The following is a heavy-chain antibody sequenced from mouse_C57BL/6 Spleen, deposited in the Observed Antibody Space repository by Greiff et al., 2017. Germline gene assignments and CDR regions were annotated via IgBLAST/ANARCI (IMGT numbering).Heavy chain of an antibody. D-gene: IGHD2-4*01. Sequence: VQLQQSGPGLVAPSQSLSITCTVPGFSLTSYGVHWVRQPPGKGLEWLVVIWSDGNTTYNSALKSRLSLSKDNSKSQVFLKMNSLQTDDTAMYYCARHYDYDYYAMDYWGQVASVTVSS. CDR2: IWSDGNT. CDR1: GFSLTSYG. CDR3: ARHYDYDYYAMDY. V-gene: IGHV2-6-1*01. J-gene: IGHJ4*01.